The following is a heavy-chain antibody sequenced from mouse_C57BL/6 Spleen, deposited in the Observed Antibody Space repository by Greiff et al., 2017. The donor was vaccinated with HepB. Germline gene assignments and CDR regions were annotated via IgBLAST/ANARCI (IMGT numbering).Heavy chain of an antibody. CDR3: ARGGDYEYYFDY. Sequence: EVQGVESGGGLVKPGGSLKLSCAASGFTFSSYAMSWVRQTPEKRLEWVATISDGGSYTYYPDNVKGRFTISRDNAKNNLYLQMSHLKSEDTAMYYCARGGDYEYYFDYWGQGTTLTVSS. CDR2: ISDGGSYT. CDR1: GFTFSSYA. D-gene: IGHD2-4*01. J-gene: IGHJ2*01. V-gene: IGHV5-4*01.